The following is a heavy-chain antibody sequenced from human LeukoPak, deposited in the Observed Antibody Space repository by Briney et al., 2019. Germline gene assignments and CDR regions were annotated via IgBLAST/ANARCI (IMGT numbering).Heavy chain of an antibody. V-gene: IGHV4-59*08. J-gene: IGHJ4*02. Sequence: SETLSLTCTVSGGSISSYYWSWIWQPPGKGLEWIGYIYYSGSTNYNPSLKSRVTISVDTSKNQFSLKLSSVTAADTAVYYCARKMVGGYYFDYWGQGTLVTVSS. CDR3: ARKMVGGYYFDY. CDR1: GGSISSYY. D-gene: IGHD2-8*01. CDR2: IYYSGST.